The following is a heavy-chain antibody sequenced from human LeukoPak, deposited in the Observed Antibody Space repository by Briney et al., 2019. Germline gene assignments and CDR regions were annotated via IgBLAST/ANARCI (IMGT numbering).Heavy chain of an antibody. CDR2: INHSGST. V-gene: IGHV4-34*01. CDR1: GGSFSGYY. CDR3: CLFYDSTYYFDY. Sequence: SETLSLTCAVYGGSFSGYYWSCIRQPPGKGLEWIGEINHSGSTNYNPSLKSRVTISVDTSKNQFSLKLSSVTAADTAVYYCCLFYDSTYYFDYWGQGTLVTVSS. D-gene: IGHD3-22*01. J-gene: IGHJ4*02.